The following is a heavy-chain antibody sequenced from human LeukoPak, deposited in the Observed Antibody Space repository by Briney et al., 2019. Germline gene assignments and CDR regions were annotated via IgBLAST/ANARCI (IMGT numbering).Heavy chain of an antibody. CDR2: IYYSGST. V-gene: IGHV4-39*01. CDR1: GGSISSSSYY. Sequence: SETQSLTCTVSGGSISSSSYYWGWIRQPPGKGLEWIGSIYYSGSTYYNPSLKSRVTISVDTSKNQFSLKLSSVTAADTAVYYCASHPSSSWYWGDYWGQGTLVTVSS. CDR3: ASHPSSSWYWGDY. D-gene: IGHD6-13*01. J-gene: IGHJ4*02.